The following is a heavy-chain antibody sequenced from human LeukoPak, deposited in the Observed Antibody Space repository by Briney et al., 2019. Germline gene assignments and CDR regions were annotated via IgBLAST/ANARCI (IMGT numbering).Heavy chain of an antibody. CDR2: ISSSSSYI. J-gene: IGHJ4*02. CDR1: GFTFSRYS. Sequence: GGSLRLSCAASGFTFSRYSMNWVGQAPGKGLEWVSSISSSSSYIYYADSVKGRFTISRDNAKNSLYLQMNSLRAEDTAVYYCARVTMVRGVAFDYWGQGTLVTVSS. D-gene: IGHD3-10*01. V-gene: IGHV3-21*01. CDR3: ARVTMVRGVAFDY.